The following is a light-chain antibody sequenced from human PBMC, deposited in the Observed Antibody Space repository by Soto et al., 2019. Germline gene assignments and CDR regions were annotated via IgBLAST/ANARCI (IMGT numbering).Light chain of an antibody. V-gene: IGKV1-12*02. CDR1: QDIGPW. J-gene: IGKJ3*01. Sequence: DIQLTQSPSSVSASVGDRVTITCRASQDIGPWLAWYQQKPGKEPKLLIYVASNLQCGVPSRFSGTGSGTDFNLTITNVQPEDFATYYCPQAHSPPFTFCHGTKVDFK. CDR3: PQAHSPPFT. CDR2: VAS.